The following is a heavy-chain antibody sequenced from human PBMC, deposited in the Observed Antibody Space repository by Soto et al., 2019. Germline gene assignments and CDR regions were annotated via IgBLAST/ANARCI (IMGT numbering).Heavy chain of an antibody. CDR3: ARDGAGGIAVAGYFDY. Sequence: QTLSLTCAISGDSVSSNSAAWNWIRQSPSRGLEWLGRTYYRSKWYNDYAVSVKSRITIDPDTSKNQFSLQLNSVTPEDTAVYYCARDGAGGIAVAGYFDYWGQGTLVTVSS. V-gene: IGHV6-1*01. J-gene: IGHJ4*02. D-gene: IGHD6-19*01. CDR1: GDSVSSNSAA. CDR2: TYYRSKWYN.